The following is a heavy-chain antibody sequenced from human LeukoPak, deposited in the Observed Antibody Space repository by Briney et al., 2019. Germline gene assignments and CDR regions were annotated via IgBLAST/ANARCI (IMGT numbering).Heavy chain of an antibody. CDR3: ARELHIVVVPAANPGGY. D-gene: IGHD2-2*01. CDR2: INPNSGGT. V-gene: IGHV1-2*02. J-gene: IGHJ4*02. CDR1: GYTFTGYY. Sequence: ASVKVSCKASGYTFTGYYMHWVRQAPGQGLEWMGWINPNSGGTNYAQKFQGRVTMTRDTSISTAYMELSRLRSDDTAVYYCARELHIVVVPAANPGGYWGQGTLVTVSS.